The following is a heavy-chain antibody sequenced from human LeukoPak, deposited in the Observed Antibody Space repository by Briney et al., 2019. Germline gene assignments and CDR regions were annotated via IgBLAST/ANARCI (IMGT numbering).Heavy chain of an antibody. CDR3: ARDPSYTSGWHGDWFDP. D-gene: IGHD6-19*01. J-gene: IGHJ5*02. Sequence: ASVKVSCKGSGYTFTGYYIHWVRQAPGQGREGMGRINPKSGDTNYAQKFQGRVTITRDTYINTAYMEMRRLRSDDTAAYYCARDPSYTSGWHGDWFDPWGQGTLVTVSS. CDR1: GYTFTGYY. V-gene: IGHV1-2*06. CDR2: INPKSGDT.